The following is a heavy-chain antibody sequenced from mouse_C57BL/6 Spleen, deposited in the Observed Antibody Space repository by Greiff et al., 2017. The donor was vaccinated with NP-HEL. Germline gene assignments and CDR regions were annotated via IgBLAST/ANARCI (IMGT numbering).Heavy chain of an antibody. Sequence: VQLQQSDAELVKPGASVKISCKVSGYTFTVHTIHWMKQRPEQGLAWIGYIYPRDGSTNYNEKFKGKATLTADKSSSTAYMQLNSLTSEDSAVYFCAREGDYDVWYFDVWGTVTTVTDAS. CDR2: IYPRDGST. CDR1: GYTFTVHT. CDR3: AREGDYDVWYFDV. J-gene: IGHJ1*03. V-gene: IGHV1-78*01. D-gene: IGHD2-4*01.